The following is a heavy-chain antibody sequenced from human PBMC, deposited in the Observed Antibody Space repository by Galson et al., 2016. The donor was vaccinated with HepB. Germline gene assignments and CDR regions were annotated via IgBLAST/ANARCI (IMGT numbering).Heavy chain of an antibody. V-gene: IGHV3-30*09. J-gene: IGHJ3*02. CDR3: AKNYYGSGIGSDAFDI. CDR1: GFSLSNYH. D-gene: IGHD3-10*01. CDR2: ISFDGGEE. Sequence: SLRLSCAASGFSLSNYHMHWVRQAPGKGLEWVAAISFDGGEEYYIDSVKGRFVISRDSSKNTLYLQMNSLRAEDTAVYYCAKNYYGSGIGSDAFDIWGQGAMVTVSS.